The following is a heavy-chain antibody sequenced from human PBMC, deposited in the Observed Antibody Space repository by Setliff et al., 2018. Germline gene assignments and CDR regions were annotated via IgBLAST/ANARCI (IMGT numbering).Heavy chain of an antibody. CDR1: GYSFTSYW. D-gene: IGHD1-26*01. J-gene: IGHJ3*02. CDR3: ARLQGRIGRDAFDI. Sequence: GESLKISCKGSGYSFTSYWIGWVRQMPGKGLEWMGNIYPGDSDTRYSPSFQGQVTISAAKSISIASLQWRSLKASDTAVYYCARLQGRIGRDAFDIWGQGTMVTVSS. CDR2: IYPGDSDT. V-gene: IGHV5-51*01.